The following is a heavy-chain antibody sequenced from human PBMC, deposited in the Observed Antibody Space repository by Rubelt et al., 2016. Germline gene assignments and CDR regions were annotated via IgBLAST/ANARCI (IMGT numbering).Heavy chain of an antibody. J-gene: IGHJ3*01. Sequence: RGLEWVSGIGDSGERTYYADSVKGRFTISRDNSKSTVSLQMNSLRPEDTAVYYCAKDHPEYSSNWHGAFDVWGQGTMVTVSS. D-gene: IGHD6-13*01. CDR3: AKDHPEYSSNWHGAFDV. CDR2: IGDSGERT. V-gene: IGHV3-23*01.